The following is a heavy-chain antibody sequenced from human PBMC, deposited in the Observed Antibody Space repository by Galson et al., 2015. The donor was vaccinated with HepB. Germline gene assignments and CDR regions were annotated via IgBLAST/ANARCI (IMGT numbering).Heavy chain of an antibody. CDR2: TYYRSKWYN. D-gene: IGHD5-18*01. CDR3: ARDQHGGGYSYGLLDY. CDR1: GDSVSSNSAA. V-gene: IGHV6-1*01. J-gene: IGHJ4*02. Sequence: CAISGDSVSSNSAAWNWIRQSPSRGLEWLGRTYYRSKWYNDYAVSVKSRITINPDTSKSQFSLQLNSVTPEDTAVYYCARDQHGGGYSYGLLDYWGQGTLVTVSS.